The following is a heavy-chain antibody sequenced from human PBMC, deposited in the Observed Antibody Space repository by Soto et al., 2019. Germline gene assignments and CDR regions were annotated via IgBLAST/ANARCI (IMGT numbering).Heavy chain of an antibody. V-gene: IGHV3-23*01. CDR2: LSAGGTSA. D-gene: IGHD4-17*01. Sequence: VHLLESGGDLVQPGGSLRLSCAASGFTFSSYAMSWVRQAPGKGLEWVSALSAGGTSAYYTVSVEGRFTISRDNSKNILYLQMNSLRADDTAVYYCARGTYGDYDFWGQGTLVTVSS. CDR1: GFTFSSYA. CDR3: ARGTYGDYDF. J-gene: IGHJ4*02.